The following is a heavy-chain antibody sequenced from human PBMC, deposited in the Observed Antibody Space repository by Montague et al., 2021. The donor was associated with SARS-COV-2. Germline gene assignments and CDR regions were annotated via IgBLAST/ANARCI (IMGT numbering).Heavy chain of an antibody. CDR3: ARALFSRRGVYITTYYYSYYMDA. V-gene: IGHV4-34*01. CDR2: VNHSGVT. J-gene: IGHJ6*03. CDR1: GGSLSGAY. D-gene: IGHD3-10*01. Sequence: SETLSLTCAVYGGSLSGAYWSWIRQSPGKGLELIGEVNHSGVTNYNPSLKSRVAISVDTSKNQISLKLNSVTAADTAVYYCARALFSRRGVYITTYYYSYYMDAWGTETTVTVSS.